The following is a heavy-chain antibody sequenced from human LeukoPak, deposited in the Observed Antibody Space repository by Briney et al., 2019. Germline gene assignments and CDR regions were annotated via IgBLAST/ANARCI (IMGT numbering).Heavy chain of an antibody. CDR1: GDSISIYY. D-gene: IGHD2-21*02. CDR3: ARTLVVVTAYYFDY. J-gene: IGHJ4*02. V-gene: IGHV4-59*08. CDR2: IYYSGST. Sequence: SETLSLTCTVSGDSISIYYWSWIRQPPGKGLEWIGYIYYSGSTNYNPSLKSRVTISVDTSKNQFSLKLSSVTAADTAVYYCARTLVVVTAYYFDYWGQGTLVTVSS.